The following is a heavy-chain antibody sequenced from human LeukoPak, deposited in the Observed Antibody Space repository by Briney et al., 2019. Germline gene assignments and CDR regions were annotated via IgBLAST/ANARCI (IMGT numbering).Heavy chain of an antibody. CDR1: GYTFTAYH. Sequence: VKVSCKASGYTFTAYHMHWVRQAPGQGLEWMGRINPNSGDTNYAQKFQGRVTMTRNTSISTAYMELSSLRSEDTAVYYCARNIVGATNFDYWGQGTLVTVSS. CDR2: INPNSGDT. V-gene: IGHV1-2*06. J-gene: IGHJ4*02. D-gene: IGHD1-26*01. CDR3: ARNIVGATNFDY.